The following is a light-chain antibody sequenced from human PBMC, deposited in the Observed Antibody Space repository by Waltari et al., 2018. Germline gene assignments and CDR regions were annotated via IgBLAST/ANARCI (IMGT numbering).Light chain of an antibody. Sequence: EIVLTQSPATLSLSPGDRATLSCRASQTIGGSLAWYQQKPGQSPSLLIYGASRRATGVPARFGGSGSGTDFTLTISSLEPEDFAVYFCQQRDTWPPTFGQGTKV. CDR2: GAS. J-gene: IGKJ1*01. CDR3: QQRDTWPPT. CDR1: QTIGGS. V-gene: IGKV3-11*01.